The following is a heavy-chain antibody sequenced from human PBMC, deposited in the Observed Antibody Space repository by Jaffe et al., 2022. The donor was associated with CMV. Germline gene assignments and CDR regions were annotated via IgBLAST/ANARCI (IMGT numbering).Heavy chain of an antibody. CDR1: GFTFSGSA. V-gene: IGHV3-73*02. Sequence: EVQLVESGGGLVQPGGSLKLSCAASGFTFSGSAMHWVRQASGKGLEWVGRIRSKANSYATAYAASVKGRFTISRDDSKNTAYLQMNSLKTEDTAVYYCTCNWNYGGYWGQGTLVTVSS. D-gene: IGHD1-20*01. CDR3: TCNWNYGGY. CDR2: IRSKANSYAT. J-gene: IGHJ4*02.